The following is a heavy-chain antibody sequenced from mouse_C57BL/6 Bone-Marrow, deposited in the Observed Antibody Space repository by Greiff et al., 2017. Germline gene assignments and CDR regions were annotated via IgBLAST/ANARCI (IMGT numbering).Heavy chain of an antibody. D-gene: IGHD2-2*01. J-gene: IGHJ2*01. Sequence: QVQLQQSGPELVKPGASVKISCKASGYSFTSYYIHWVKQRPGQGLEWIGWIYPGSGNTKYNEKFKGKATLTADTASSTAYMQLSSLTSEDSAVYYCARESYYGYVLFDDWGQGTTLTVSS. V-gene: IGHV1-66*01. CDR3: ARESYYGYVLFDD. CDR2: IYPGSGNT. CDR1: GYSFTSYY.